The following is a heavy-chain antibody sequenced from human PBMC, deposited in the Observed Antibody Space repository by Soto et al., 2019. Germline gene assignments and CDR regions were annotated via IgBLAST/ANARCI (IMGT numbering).Heavy chain of an antibody. V-gene: IGHV3-49*03. Sequence: GGSLRLSCTASGFTFGDYAMSWFRQAPGKGLEWVGFIRSKAYGGTTEYAASVKGRFTISRDDSKSIAYLQMNSLKTEDTAVYYCTRDLSIAAAGPQLYYYYYMDVWGKGNTVTVSS. J-gene: IGHJ6*03. CDR1: GFTFGDYA. D-gene: IGHD6-13*01. CDR2: IRSKAYGGTT. CDR3: TRDLSIAAAGPQLYYYYYMDV.